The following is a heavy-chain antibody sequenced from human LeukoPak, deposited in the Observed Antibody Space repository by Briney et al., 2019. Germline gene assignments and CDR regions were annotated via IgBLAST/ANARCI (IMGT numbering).Heavy chain of an antibody. Sequence: GRSLRLPCAASGFTFDDYAMHWVRQAPGKGLEWVSGISWNSGSIGYADSVKGRFTISRDNAKNSLYLQMNSLRAEDTALYYCAKAHLPMVRGVTYFDYWGQGTLVTVSS. CDR2: ISWNSGSI. CDR1: GFTFDDYA. V-gene: IGHV3-9*01. J-gene: IGHJ4*02. D-gene: IGHD3-10*01. CDR3: AKAHLPMVRGVTYFDY.